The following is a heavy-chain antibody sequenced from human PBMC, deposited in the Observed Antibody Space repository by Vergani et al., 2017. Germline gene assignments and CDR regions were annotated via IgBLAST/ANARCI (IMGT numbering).Heavy chain of an antibody. CDR2: IIPIFGTA. J-gene: IGHJ5*02. CDR3: ARDPTPYYYGSASYSATWFDP. D-gene: IGHD3-10*01. V-gene: IGHV1-69*12. CDR1: GATFSSYA. Sequence: QVQLVQSGAEVKKPGSSVKVSCKASGATFSSYAISWVRQAPGQGLEWMGGIIPIFGTANYAQKFQGRVTITADESTSTAYMELSSLRSEDTAVYYCARDPTPYYYGSASYSATWFDPWGQGTLVTVSS.